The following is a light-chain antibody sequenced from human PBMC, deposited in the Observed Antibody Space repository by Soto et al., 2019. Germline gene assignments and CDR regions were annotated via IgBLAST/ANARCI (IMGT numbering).Light chain of an antibody. CDR3: QQYGSSYT. V-gene: IGKV3-20*01. CDR2: GAS. Sequence: EIVLTQSPGTLSLSPGERATLSCRASQSVSSSYLAWYQQKPGQAPRLLIYGASSRATGIPDTFSGSGSATDFTLTISRMEPEELAGYYCQQYGSSYTFGQGTTLAIK. CDR1: QSVSSSY. J-gene: IGKJ2*01.